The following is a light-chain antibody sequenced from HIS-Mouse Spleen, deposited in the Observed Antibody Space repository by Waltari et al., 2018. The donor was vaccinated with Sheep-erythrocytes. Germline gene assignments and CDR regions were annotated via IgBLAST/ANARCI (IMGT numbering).Light chain of an antibody. Sequence: QSVLTQPPSASGTPGQRVTISCSGSSSNIGSNYVYWYQQLPGTAPKLLIYRNNQRPSGVPVRFSGAKAGTSASLAISWLRSEDEADYYCAAWDDSLSGNWVFGGGTKLTVL. CDR2: RNN. CDR1: SSNIGSNY. V-gene: IGLV1-47*01. CDR3: AAWDDSLSGNWV. J-gene: IGLJ3*02.